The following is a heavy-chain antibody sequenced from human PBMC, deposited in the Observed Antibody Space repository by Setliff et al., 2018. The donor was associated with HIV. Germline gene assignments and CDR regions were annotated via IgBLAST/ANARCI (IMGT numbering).Heavy chain of an antibody. CDR2: IYHSGST. Sequence: PSETLSLTCTVSGYSISRDFYWGWIRQPPGKGLEWIGGIYHSGSTYYNPSLKGRVTLSIDTSKNQLSLKMSSLTAADTAMYYCVRDHLGGSWYGLDYWGQGILVTVSS. V-gene: IGHV4-38-2*02. D-gene: IGHD6-13*01. CDR3: VRDHLGGSWYGLDY. J-gene: IGHJ4*02. CDR1: GYSISRDFY.